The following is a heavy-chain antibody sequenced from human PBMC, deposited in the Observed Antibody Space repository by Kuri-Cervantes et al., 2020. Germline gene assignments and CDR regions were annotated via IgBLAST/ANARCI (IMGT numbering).Heavy chain of an antibody. CDR2: IKQDGSEK. J-gene: IGHJ4*02. D-gene: IGHD6-19*01. CDR3: ARDRRVSVAGTAYY. CDR1: GFTFSGYW. Sequence: GGSLRLSCAASGFTFSGYWMSWVRQAPGKGLEWVANIKQDGSEKYYVDSVKGRFTISRDNAKNSLYLQMNSLRAEDTAVYYCARDRRVSVAGTAYYWGQGTLVTVSS. V-gene: IGHV3-7*01.